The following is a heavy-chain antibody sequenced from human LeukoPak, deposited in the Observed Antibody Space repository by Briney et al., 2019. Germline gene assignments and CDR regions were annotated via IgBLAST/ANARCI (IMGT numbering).Heavy chain of an antibody. CDR2: IYYSGST. CDR3: ARVRYYYDSSGSQYNWFDP. D-gene: IGHD3-22*01. J-gene: IGHJ5*02. V-gene: IGHV4-61*01. Sequence: SETLSLTCTVSGGSVSSGSYYWSWIRQPPGKGLEWIGYIYYSGSTNYNPSLKSRVPISVDTSKNQFSLKLSSVTAADTAVYYCARVRYYYDSSGSQYNWFDPWGQGTLVTVSS. CDR1: GGSVSSGSYY.